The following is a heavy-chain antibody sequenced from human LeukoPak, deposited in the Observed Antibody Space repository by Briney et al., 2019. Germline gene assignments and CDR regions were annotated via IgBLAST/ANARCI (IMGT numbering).Heavy chain of an antibody. J-gene: IGHJ3*02. CDR3: ATSMGDYVTNDAFDI. V-gene: IGHV4-59*01. CDR1: GGSISSYY. CDR2: IYYSGST. Sequence: PSETLSLTCTVSGGSISSYYWSWIRQPPGKGLEWIGYIYYSGSTNYSPSLKSRVTISVDTSKNQFSLKLSSVTAADTAVYYCATSMGDYVTNDAFDIWGQGTMVTVSS. D-gene: IGHD4-17*01.